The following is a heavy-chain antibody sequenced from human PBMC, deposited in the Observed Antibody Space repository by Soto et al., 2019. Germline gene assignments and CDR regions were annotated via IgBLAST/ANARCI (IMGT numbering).Heavy chain of an antibody. CDR3: ARGPKLITMVRGVLFDY. V-gene: IGHV4-34*01. J-gene: IGHJ4*02. Sequence: SETLSLTCAVYGGSFSGYYWSWIRQPPGKGLEWIGEINHSGSTNYNPSLKSRVTISVDPSKNQFSLKLSSVTAADTAVYYCARGPKLITMVRGVLFDYWGQGTLVTVSS. D-gene: IGHD3-10*01. CDR2: INHSGST. CDR1: GGSFSGYY.